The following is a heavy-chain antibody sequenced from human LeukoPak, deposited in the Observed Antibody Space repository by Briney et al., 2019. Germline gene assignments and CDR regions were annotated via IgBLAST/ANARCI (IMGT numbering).Heavy chain of an antibody. CDR3: AKDNGVSSSSSYFVY. D-gene: IGHD6-6*01. J-gene: IGHJ4*02. Sequence: GGSLRLSCAASGFTFSSYAMSWVRQAPGKGLEWVSAISGSGGSTYYADSVKGRFTISRDNSKNTLYLQMNSLRAEDTDVYYCAKDNGVSSSSSYFVYWGQGTLVTVSS. CDR1: GFTFSSYA. V-gene: IGHV3-23*01. CDR2: ISGSGGST.